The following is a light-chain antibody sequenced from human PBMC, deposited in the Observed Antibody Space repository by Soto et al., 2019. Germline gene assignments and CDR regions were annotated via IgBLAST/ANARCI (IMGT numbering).Light chain of an antibody. CDR2: DAS. CDR3: QQRSNWPLT. Sequence: EIVMTQTPLSLSVTPGQPASISCKSSQSLLHSDGKTYFYWYQQKPGQAPRLLIYDASNRPTDIPARFSGSGSGTDFTLTISSLEPEDFAVYYCQQRSNWPLTFGQGTRLEIK. CDR1: QSLLHSDGKTY. J-gene: IGKJ5*01. V-gene: IGKV2D-29*01.